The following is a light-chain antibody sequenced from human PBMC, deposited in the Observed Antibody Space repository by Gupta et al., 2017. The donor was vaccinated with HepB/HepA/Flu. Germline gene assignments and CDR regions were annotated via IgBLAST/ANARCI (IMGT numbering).Light chain of an antibody. V-gene: IGKV3-20*01. CDR3: QQEGSSPFT. CDR2: GAS. CDR1: QSVRSSY. J-gene: IGKJ5*01. Sequence: EIVLTQSPGTLSLSPGERATLSCRASQSVRSSYLAWYQQKPGQAPRLLIYGASSRATGVPDRFSGSGSGTEFTLTISRLEPEDFAVYYCQQEGSSPFTFGQGTQLEIK.